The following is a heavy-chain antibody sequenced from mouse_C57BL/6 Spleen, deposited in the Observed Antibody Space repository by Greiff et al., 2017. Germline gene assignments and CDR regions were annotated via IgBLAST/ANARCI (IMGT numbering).Heavy chain of an antibody. CDR2: ISSGGSYT. J-gene: IGHJ4*01. CDR3: ARHEGNYYGSSYYAMDY. Sequence: EVKLMESGGDLVKPGGSLKLSCAASGFTFSSYGMSWVRQTPDKKLEWVATISSGGSYTYYPDSVKGRFTISRDNAKQTLYLQMSSLKSEDTAMYYCARHEGNYYGSSYYAMDYWGQGTSVTVSS. D-gene: IGHD1-1*01. V-gene: IGHV5-6*01. CDR1: GFTFSSYG.